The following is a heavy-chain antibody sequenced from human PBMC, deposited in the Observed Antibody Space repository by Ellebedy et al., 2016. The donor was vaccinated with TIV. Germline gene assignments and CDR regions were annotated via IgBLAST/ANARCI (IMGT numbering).Heavy chain of an antibody. CDR2: ISYDGSNK. CDR3: ARDGVFGEFPYYFDY. D-gene: IGHD3-10*01. J-gene: IGHJ4*02. Sequence: GGSLRLSXAASGFTFSSYAMHWVRQAPGKGLEWVAVISYDGSNKYYADSVKGRFTISRDNSKNTLYLQMNSLRAEDTAVYYCARDGVFGEFPYYFDYWGQGTLVTVSS. CDR1: GFTFSSYA. V-gene: IGHV3-30-3*01.